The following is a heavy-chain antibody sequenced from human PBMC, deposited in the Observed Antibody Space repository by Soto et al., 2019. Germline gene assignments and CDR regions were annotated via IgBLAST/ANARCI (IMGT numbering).Heavy chain of an antibody. D-gene: IGHD5-18*01. V-gene: IGHV3-15*07. J-gene: IGHJ6*04. CDR1: GITLSNAW. Sequence: EVRLVESGGGLVKPGGSLRLSCAASGITLSNAWMNWVRQSPGRGLEWVGRIKSNYDGGTTDYAAPVKGRFTISRDDSKNTLFLQMNSRNTEETALYYVTVPPPDTLMVKTYYYFAREVWGGGPRSPSPQ. CDR3: TVPPPDTLMVKTYYYFAREV. CDR2: IKSNYDGGTT.